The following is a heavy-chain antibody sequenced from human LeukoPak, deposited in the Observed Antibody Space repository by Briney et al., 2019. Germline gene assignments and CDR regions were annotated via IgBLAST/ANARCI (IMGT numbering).Heavy chain of an antibody. Sequence: PSQTLSLTCTVSGGSISSGGYYWSWLRQHPGKGLEWIGYIYYSGSTYYNPSLKSRVTISVDTSNNQFSLKLSSVTAADTAVYYCARGGYYDSSGYLYFDYWGQGTLVTVSS. CDR2: IYYSGST. D-gene: IGHD3-22*01. J-gene: IGHJ4*02. CDR1: GGSISSGGYY. V-gene: IGHV4-31*03. CDR3: ARGGYYDSSGYLYFDY.